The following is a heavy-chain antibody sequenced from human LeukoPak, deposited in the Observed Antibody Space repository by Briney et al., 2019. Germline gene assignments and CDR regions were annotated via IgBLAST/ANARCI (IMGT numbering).Heavy chain of an antibody. CDR3: ARQLLWFGKGYYGMDV. Sequence: GESLKISCKGSGYSFTSYWIGWVRQMPGKGLEWMGIIYPGDSDTRYSPSFQGQVTISADKSISTAYLQWSSLKASDTAMYYCARQLLWFGKGYYGMDVWGQGTTVTVSS. CDR2: IYPGDSDT. D-gene: IGHD3-10*01. J-gene: IGHJ6*02. V-gene: IGHV5-51*01. CDR1: GYSFTSYW.